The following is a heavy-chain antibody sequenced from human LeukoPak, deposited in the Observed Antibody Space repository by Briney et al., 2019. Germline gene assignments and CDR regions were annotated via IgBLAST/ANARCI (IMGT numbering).Heavy chain of an antibody. Sequence: PGGSLRLSCAASGFTFSGFAMSWVRRTPGKGLEWVSGISGSGDNTLYADSVKGRFTISRDNSKNTLYLEMNSLRAEDTAVYYCAKAAISSCFDYGGQETLVPVSS. CDR1: GFTFSGFA. CDR2: ISGSGDNT. D-gene: IGHD2-2*02. V-gene: IGHV3-23*01. CDR3: AKAAISSCFDY. J-gene: IGHJ4*02.